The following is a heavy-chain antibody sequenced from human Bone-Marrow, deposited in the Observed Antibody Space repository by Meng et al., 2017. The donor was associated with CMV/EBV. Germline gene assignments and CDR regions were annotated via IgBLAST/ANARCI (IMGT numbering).Heavy chain of an antibody. J-gene: IGHJ4*02. CDR2: IDHSGNT. CDR1: GGSISITHW. D-gene: IGHD6-6*01. Sequence: VSGGSISITHWWNWVRQPPGKGLEWIGEIDHSGNTNYNPSLQSRVTISVDKSKNQFSLKLSSVTAADTAVYYCARIFIAARRNYFDYWGQGTLVTVSS. V-gene: IGHV4-4*02. CDR3: ARIFIAARRNYFDY.